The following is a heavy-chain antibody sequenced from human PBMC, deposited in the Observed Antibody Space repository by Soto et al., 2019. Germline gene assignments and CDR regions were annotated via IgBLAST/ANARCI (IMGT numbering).Heavy chain of an antibody. J-gene: IGHJ6*03. D-gene: IGHD1-7*01. Sequence: GGSLRLSCAASGFTFSGSAMHWVRQASGKGLEWVGRIRSKANSYATAYAASVKGRFTISRDDSKNTAYLQMNSLKTEDTAVYYCTPTGTTYYYYMDVWGKGTTVTVSS. CDR3: TPTGTTYYYYMDV. V-gene: IGHV3-73*01. CDR1: GFTFSGSA. CDR2: IRSKANSYAT.